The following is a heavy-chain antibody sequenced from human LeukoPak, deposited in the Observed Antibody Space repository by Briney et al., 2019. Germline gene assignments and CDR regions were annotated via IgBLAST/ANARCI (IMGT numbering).Heavy chain of an antibody. CDR2: ISAYNGNT. V-gene: IGHV1-18*01. CDR1: GGTFSSYA. D-gene: IGHD5-18*01. J-gene: IGHJ4*02. CDR3: ARVRYSYGSNFDY. Sequence: ASVKVSCKASGGTFSSYAISWVRQAPGQGLEWMGWISAYNGNTNYAQKLQGRVTMTTDTSTSTAYMELRSLRSDDTAVYYCARVRYSYGSNFDYWGQGTLVTVSS.